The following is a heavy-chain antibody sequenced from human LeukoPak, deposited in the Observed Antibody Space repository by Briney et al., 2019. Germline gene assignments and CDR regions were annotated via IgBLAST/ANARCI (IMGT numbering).Heavy chain of an antibody. CDR3: ARDRGLGELSFLQNYYYYYGMDV. J-gene: IGHJ6*02. CDR2: ISSSSSTI. CDR1: GFTFSSYS. V-gene: IGHV3-48*01. Sequence: GGSLRLSCAASGFTFSSYSMNWVRQAPGKGLEWVSYISSSSSTIYYADSVKGRFTISRDNSKNTLYLQMNSLRAEDTAVYYCARDRGLGELSFLQNYYYYYGMDVWGQGTTVTVSS. D-gene: IGHD3-16*02.